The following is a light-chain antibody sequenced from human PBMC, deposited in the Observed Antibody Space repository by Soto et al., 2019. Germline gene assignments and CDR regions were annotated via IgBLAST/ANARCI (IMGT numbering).Light chain of an antibody. CDR2: ELC. Sequence: IVMTQSPLSLVVTPGQPASISCKCSQSLLHSDGKTYVNWYLQRPGQPPQFLIYELCNRFSGVPDRFSGSGSGTDFTLKISRVEAEDVGVYYCMQTIQLLWTFGQGTKLEIQ. CDR3: MQTIQLLWT. J-gene: IGKJ2*02. CDR1: QSLLHSDGKTY. V-gene: IGKV2D-29*01.